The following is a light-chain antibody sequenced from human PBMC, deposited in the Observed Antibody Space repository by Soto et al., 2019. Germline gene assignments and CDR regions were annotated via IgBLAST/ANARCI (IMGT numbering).Light chain of an antibody. CDR3: SSSTSSSSLPYV. J-gene: IGLJ1*01. V-gene: IGLV2-14*01. Sequence: QSVLTQPASVSGSPGQSITISCTGTGSDVGGYDYVSWYQQHPGKAPKLMIFEVSHRPSGISNRFSGSKSGNTASLTISGLQTEDEADYYCSSSTSSSSLPYVFGTGTKLTVL. CDR1: GSDVGGYDY. CDR2: EVS.